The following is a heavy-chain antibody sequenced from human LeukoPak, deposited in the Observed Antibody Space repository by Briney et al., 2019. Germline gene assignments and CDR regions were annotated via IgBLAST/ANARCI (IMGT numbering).Heavy chain of an antibody. D-gene: IGHD3-10*01. CDR2: ISAYNGNT. Sequence: GASVKVSCKASGYTFTSYGISWVRQAPGQGLEWMGWISAYNGNTNYAQKLQGRVTMTTDTSTSTAYMELRSLRSDDTAAYYCARVPLPGSGTRKNWFDPWGQGTLVTVSS. CDR3: ARVPLPGSGTRKNWFDP. CDR1: GYTFTSYG. J-gene: IGHJ5*02. V-gene: IGHV1-18*04.